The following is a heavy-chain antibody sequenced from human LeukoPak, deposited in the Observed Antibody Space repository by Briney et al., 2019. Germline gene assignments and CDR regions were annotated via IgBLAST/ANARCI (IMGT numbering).Heavy chain of an antibody. J-gene: IGHJ4*02. CDR3: AREGGPYRPLDY. CDR1: GGAITNTNY. CDR2: VNLQGST. Sequence: SGTLSLTCGVSGGAITNTNYWAWVRQPPGKGREWIGEVNLQGSTNYNPSLMGRVAISVDTSENHTSLHLTSVTAADTAVYYCAREGGPYRPLDYSGQGTLVTVSS. V-gene: IGHV4-4*02.